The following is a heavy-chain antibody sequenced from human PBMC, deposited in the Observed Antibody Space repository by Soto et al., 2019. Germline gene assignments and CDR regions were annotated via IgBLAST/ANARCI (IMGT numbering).Heavy chain of an antibody. D-gene: IGHD2-2*01. V-gene: IGHV4-34*01. Sequence: QVQLQQWGAGLLKPSETLSLTCVVYGGSFSGYYWSWIRQSPGKGLEGIGGINHRGSTNYNPSLESRVTISVDTSKNQFSLKLSSVTAADTAMYYCARDGFCTSTTCRVGNWFDPWGQGTLVTVSS. CDR1: GGSFSGYY. CDR3: ARDGFCTSTTCRVGNWFDP. J-gene: IGHJ5*02. CDR2: INHRGST.